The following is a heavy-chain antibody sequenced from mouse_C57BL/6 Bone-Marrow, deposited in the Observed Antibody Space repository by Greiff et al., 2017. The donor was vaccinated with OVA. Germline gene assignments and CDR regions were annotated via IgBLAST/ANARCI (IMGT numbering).Heavy chain of an antibody. V-gene: IGHV1-54*01. Sequence: VQLQQSGAELVRPGTSVKVSCKASGYAFTNYLIEWVKQRPGQGLEWIGVINPGSGGTNYNEKFKGKATLTADKSSSTAYMQLSSLTSEDSAVYFCAREKITTVVRYFDVWGTGTTVTVSS. CDR2: INPGSGGT. CDR1: GYAFTNYL. J-gene: IGHJ1*03. CDR3: AREKITTVVRYFDV. D-gene: IGHD1-1*01.